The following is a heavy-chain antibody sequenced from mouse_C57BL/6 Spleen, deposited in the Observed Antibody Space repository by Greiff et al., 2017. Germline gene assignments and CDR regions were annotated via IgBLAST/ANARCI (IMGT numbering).Heavy chain of an antibody. D-gene: IGHD1-1*01. CDR2: IIYDGSN. CDR3: ARDSYGSSCGYFDY. J-gene: IGHJ2*01. Sequence: EVKLQESGPGLVKPSQSLSLTCSVTGYSITSGYYWNWFRQFPGNKLEWMGYIIYDGSNNYNPSLKNRISIPRDTSKNQFFLKLNSVTTEDTATYNCARDSYGSSCGYFDYWGQGTTLTVSS. V-gene: IGHV3-6*01. CDR1: GYSITSGYY.